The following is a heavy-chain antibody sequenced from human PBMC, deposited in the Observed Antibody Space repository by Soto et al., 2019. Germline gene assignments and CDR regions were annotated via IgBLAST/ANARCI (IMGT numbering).Heavy chain of an antibody. Sequence: ASVKVSCKASGYTFTSYAMHWVRQAPGQRLEWMGWINAGNGNTKYSQKFQGRVTITRDTSASTAYMELSSLRSEDTAVYYCARSRARYSSGWYPGYWGQGTLVTVSS. CDR1: GYTFTSYA. CDR2: INAGNGNT. J-gene: IGHJ4*02. D-gene: IGHD6-19*01. V-gene: IGHV1-3*01. CDR3: ARSRARYSSGWYPGY.